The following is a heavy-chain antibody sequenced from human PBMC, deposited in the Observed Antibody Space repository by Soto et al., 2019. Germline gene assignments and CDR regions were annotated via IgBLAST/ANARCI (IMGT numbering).Heavy chain of an antibody. J-gene: IGHJ4*02. Sequence: QITLKESGPTLVKPTQTLTLTCTFSGFSLRTSGVGVGWIRQPPGKALEWLALIYWDDDERYSPSLKSRLTITNDTSKNQLVLTMTNVDSVHTATYHCAHQDAIASAGPFNYWGQGTLVTVSS. CDR1: GFSLRTSGVG. V-gene: IGHV2-5*02. D-gene: IGHD2-21*01. CDR2: IYWDDDE. CDR3: AHQDAIASAGPFNY.